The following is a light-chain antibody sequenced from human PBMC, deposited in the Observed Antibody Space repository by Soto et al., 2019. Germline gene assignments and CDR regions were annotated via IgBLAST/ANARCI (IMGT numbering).Light chain of an antibody. J-gene: IGLJ2*01. V-gene: IGLV2-8*01. CDR3: SSYAGSNTVV. CDR1: SSDVGAYNY. Sequence: QSVLTQPPSASGSPGQSVTISCAGTSSDVGAYNYVSWYQQRPGKAPKLMIYEVSRRPSGVPDRFSGSKSGNRASLTVSGLQAEDDADYYCSSYAGSNTVVFGGGTKLTVL. CDR2: EVS.